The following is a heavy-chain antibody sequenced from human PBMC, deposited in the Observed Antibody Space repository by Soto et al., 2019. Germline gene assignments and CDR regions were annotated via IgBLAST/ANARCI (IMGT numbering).Heavy chain of an antibody. CDR3: ARGGADHYNYGMDV. CDR1: GFILNNYA. Sequence: QLSESGGGFLQPGGSLTLSCAASGFILNNYATTWVRQAPGKGLEWVSSMNGAATSTSYADSVKGRFTMFRDNYKNTLYLEMNNLRPEDTAIYFCARGGADHYNYGMDVWGQGTTVTVSS. D-gene: IGHD3-10*01. CDR2: MNGAATST. V-gene: IGHV3-23*05. J-gene: IGHJ6*02.